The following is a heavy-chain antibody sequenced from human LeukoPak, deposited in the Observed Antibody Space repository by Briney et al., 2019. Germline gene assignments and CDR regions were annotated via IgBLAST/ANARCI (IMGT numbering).Heavy chain of an antibody. CDR3: ARDLREGSSSYQIPFDY. J-gene: IGHJ4*02. CDR2: SSAYNGNT. CDR1: GYTFTNYG. V-gene: IGHV1-18*01. Sequence: GASVKVSCKASGYTFTNYGISWVRQDPGQGLEWMGWSSAYNGNTNYAQRLQGRVTMTADTSTSTAYMELRSLRSDDTAVYYCARDLREGSSSYQIPFDYWGQGTLVTVSS. D-gene: IGHD6-13*01.